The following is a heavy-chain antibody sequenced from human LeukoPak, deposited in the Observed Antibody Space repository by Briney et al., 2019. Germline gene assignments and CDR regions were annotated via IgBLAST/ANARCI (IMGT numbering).Heavy chain of an antibody. CDR3: AKGSTMYTAYYFDY. CDR2: ISSSSSTI. CDR1: GFTFSNYN. J-gene: IGHJ4*02. Sequence: GGSLRLSCAASGFTFSNYNMNWVRQAPGKGLEWVSYISSSSSTIYYADSVKGRFTISRDNAKNSLYLQMNSLRAEDTAVYYCAKGSTMYTAYYFDYWGQGTLVTVSS. D-gene: IGHD3-10*02. V-gene: IGHV3-48*01.